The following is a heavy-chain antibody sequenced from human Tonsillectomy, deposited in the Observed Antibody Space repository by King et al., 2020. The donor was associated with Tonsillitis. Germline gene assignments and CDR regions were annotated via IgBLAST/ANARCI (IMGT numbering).Heavy chain of an antibody. V-gene: IGHV1-2*02. Sequence: QLVQSGAEVKKPGASVKVSCKASGYTFTGYYMHWVRQAPGQGLEWTGWINPNSGGTNYAQKFQGRVTMTRDTSISTAYMELSRLRSEDTAVYYCAREPYSSSWDDAFDIWGQGTMVTVSS. CDR3: AREPYSSSWDDAFDI. CDR1: GYTFTGYY. J-gene: IGHJ3*02. D-gene: IGHD6-13*01. CDR2: INPNSGGT.